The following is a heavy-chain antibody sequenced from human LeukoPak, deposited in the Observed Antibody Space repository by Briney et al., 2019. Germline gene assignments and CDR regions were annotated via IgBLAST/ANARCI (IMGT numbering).Heavy chain of an antibody. J-gene: IGHJ3*02. CDR2: IKQDGNEK. Sequence: GGSLRLSCAASGFTFSSYWMSWVRQAPGKGLEWVANIKQDGNEKYYVDSVKGRFTISRDSAKNSLYLQMNSLRAEDTAVYYCARADMRLIVYAMHAFDIWGQGTMVTVSS. CDR3: ARADMRLIVYAMHAFDI. CDR1: GFTFSSYW. D-gene: IGHD2-8*01. V-gene: IGHV3-7*01.